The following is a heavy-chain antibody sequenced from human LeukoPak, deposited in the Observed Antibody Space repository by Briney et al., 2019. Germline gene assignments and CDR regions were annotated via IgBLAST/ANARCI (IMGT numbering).Heavy chain of an antibody. J-gene: IGHJ3*02. CDR3: VRGTRYGDYVHAFDI. Sequence: GGSLRLSCVASGFTFSSYAMHWVRQAPGKGLEWVAVISYDGSNKYYADSVKGRFTISSDNSKNTLYLQMNSMRAEDTAVYYCVRGTRYGDYVHAFDIWGQGTMVTVSS. CDR1: GFTFSSYA. CDR2: ISYDGSNK. D-gene: IGHD4-17*01. V-gene: IGHV3-30*04.